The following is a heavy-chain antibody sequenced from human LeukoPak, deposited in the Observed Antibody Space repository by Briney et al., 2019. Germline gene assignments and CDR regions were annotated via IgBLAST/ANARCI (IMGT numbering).Heavy chain of an antibody. CDR1: GGSISSYY. V-gene: IGHV4-4*07. CDR2: IYTSGST. Sequence: SETLSLTCTVSGGSISSYYWSWIRQPAGKGLGWIGRIYTSGSTNYNPSLKSRVTMSVDTSKNQFSLKLSSVTAADTAVYYCARDFSPAIGYCSSTSCAFDYWGQGTLVTVSS. D-gene: IGHD2-2*01. J-gene: IGHJ4*02. CDR3: ARDFSPAIGYCSSTSCAFDY.